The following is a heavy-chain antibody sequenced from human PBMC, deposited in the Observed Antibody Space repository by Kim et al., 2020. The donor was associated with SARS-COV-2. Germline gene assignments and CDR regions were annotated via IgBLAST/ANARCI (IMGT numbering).Heavy chain of an antibody. Sequence: GGSLRLSCAASGFTFSSYGVHWVRQAPGKGLEWVAVISYDGSNKYYADSVKGRFTISRDNSKNTLYLQMNSLRAEDTAVYYCAKDSLPMRVVAVEHAFDIWGQGAMVTVSS. J-gene: IGHJ3*02. CDR1: GFTFSSYG. V-gene: IGHV3-30*18. CDR2: ISYDGSNK. D-gene: IGHD3-22*01. CDR3: AKDSLPMRVVAVEHAFDI.